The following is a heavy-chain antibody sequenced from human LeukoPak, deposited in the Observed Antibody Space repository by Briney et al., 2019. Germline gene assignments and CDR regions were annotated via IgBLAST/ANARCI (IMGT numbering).Heavy chain of an antibody. D-gene: IGHD6-6*01. J-gene: IGHJ5*02. V-gene: IGHV4-59*01. CDR1: GGSISSYY. Sequence: SETLSLTCTVSGGSISSYYWSWIRQPPGKGLEWIGYIYNIGSTNYNPSLKSRATISVDTSKNQFSLKLSFVTAADTAVYYCARVGTSIAALGRFDPWGQGTLVTVSS. CDR2: IYNIGST. CDR3: ARVGTSIAALGRFDP.